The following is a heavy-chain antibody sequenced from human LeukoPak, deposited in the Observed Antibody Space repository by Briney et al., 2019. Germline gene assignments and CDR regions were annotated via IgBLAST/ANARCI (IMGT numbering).Heavy chain of an antibody. J-gene: IGHJ4*02. D-gene: IGHD4-23*01. CDR3: AKNWGTYGGPFDY. CDR1: GFTFSSYG. Sequence: GGTLRLSCAASGFTFSSYGIHWVCKAPGKGLEWVGLIWYDGSNRYYADSVKGRFTISRDNSKKTLYLQMNSLRAEDTAVYYCAKNWGTYGGPFDYWGQGTLVTVSS. V-gene: IGHV3-30*02. CDR2: IWYDGSNR.